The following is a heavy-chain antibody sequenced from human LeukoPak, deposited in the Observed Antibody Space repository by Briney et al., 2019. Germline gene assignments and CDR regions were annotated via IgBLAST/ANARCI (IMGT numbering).Heavy chain of an antibody. CDR2: INHSGST. CDR3: ARGPADSPYYYDSSGYYFDY. Sequence: SETLSLTCAVYGGSFSGYYWSWIRQPPGKGLEWIGEINHSGSTNYNPSLKSRVTIAVDTSKNQFSLKLSSVTAADTAVYYCARGPADSPYYYDSSGYYFDYWGQGTLVTVSS. CDR1: GGSFSGYY. J-gene: IGHJ4*02. D-gene: IGHD3-22*01. V-gene: IGHV4-34*01.